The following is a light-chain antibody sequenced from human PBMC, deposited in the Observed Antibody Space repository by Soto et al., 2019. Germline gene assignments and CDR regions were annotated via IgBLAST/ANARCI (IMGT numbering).Light chain of an antibody. CDR2: GAS. Sequence: EIVLTQSPGTLSLSPGDRATLSCRASQSVSSNFLAWYQQKPGQAPRLLIYGASISATGIPDRFSGSGSGTDFTLTIRRLEPEDFAMYFCHQYGSSPRTFGQGTKVDIK. V-gene: IGKV3-20*01. J-gene: IGKJ1*01. CDR3: HQYGSSPRT. CDR1: QSVSSNF.